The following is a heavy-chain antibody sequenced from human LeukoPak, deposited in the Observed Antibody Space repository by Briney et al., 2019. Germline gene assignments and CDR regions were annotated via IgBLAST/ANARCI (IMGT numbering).Heavy chain of an antibody. CDR3: ARDGDSGSYIDY. Sequence: SGTLSLTCTVSGGSISSYYWSWIRQPAGKGLEWIGRIYTSGSTNYNPSLKSRVTMSVDTSKNQFSLKLSSVTAADTAVYYCARDGDSGSYIDYWGQGTLVTVSS. CDR2: IYTSGST. J-gene: IGHJ4*02. CDR1: GGSISSYY. D-gene: IGHD1-26*01. V-gene: IGHV4-4*07.